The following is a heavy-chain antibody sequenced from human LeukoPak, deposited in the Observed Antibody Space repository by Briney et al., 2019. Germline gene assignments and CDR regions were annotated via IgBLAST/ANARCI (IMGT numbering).Heavy chain of an antibody. CDR1: GFTFSDYQ. V-gene: IGHV3-48*03. CDR3: ARDDRGMTHNFDY. CDR2: ISSSGSSI. J-gene: IGHJ4*02. Sequence: GGSRRLSCAASGFTFSDYQMNWVRQAPGKGLEWVSYISSSGSSIYYADSVKGRFTISRDNAKNSLYLQMNSLRAEDTAVYYCARDDRGMTHNFDYWGQGTLVTVSS. D-gene: IGHD3-10*01.